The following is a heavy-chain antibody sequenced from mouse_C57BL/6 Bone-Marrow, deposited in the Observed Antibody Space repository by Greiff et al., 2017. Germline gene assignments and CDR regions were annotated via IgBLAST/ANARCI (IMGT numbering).Heavy chain of an antibody. CDR2: ISGGGGNT. D-gene: IGHD1-2*01. CDR3: ERQGPTAHYYAMDY. J-gene: IGHJ4*01. V-gene: IGHV5-9*01. Sequence: EVKVVESGGGLVKPGGSLKLSCAASGFTFSSYTLSWVRQTPEKRLEWVATISGGGGNTYYPASVKGRFTISRDNAKHTLYLQMSSLRSEDTALYYCERQGPTAHYYAMDYWGQGTSATVSS. CDR1: GFTFSSYT.